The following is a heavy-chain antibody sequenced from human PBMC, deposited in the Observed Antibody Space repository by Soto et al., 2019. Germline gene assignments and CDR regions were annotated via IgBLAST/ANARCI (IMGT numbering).Heavy chain of an antibody. V-gene: IGHV3-21*01. CDR3: AREDSIIIPAVSDF. D-gene: IGHD2-2*01. Sequence: GGSLRLSCTVSGFAFNNYGINWVRQAPGKGLEWVSSISKSDYTYYSDSVKGRFTISRDNAKNSVSLQMNTLRVEDTAVYYCAREDSIIIPAVSDFWGQGILVTVS. CDR1: GFAFNNYG. CDR2: ISKSDYT. J-gene: IGHJ4*02.